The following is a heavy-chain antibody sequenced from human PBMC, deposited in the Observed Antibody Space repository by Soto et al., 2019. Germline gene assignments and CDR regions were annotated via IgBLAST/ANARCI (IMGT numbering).Heavy chain of an antibody. CDR2: ISGSGGST. J-gene: IGHJ4*02. CDR3: AKDWGTIVVVTATHYFDY. V-gene: IGHV3-23*01. D-gene: IGHD2-21*02. Sequence: GGSLRLSCAASGFTFSSYAMSWVRQAPGKGLEWVSAISGSGGSTYYADSVKGRFTISRDNSKNTLYLQMNSLRAEDTAVYYCAKDWGTIVVVTATHYFDYWGQGTLVTVSS. CDR1: GFTFSSYA.